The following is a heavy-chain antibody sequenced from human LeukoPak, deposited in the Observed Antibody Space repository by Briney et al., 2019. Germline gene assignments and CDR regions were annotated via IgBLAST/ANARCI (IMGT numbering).Heavy chain of an antibody. Sequence: GGSLRLSCAASGFTFSSYAMHWVRQAPGKGLEWVAVISYDGSNEQYADSLKGRFTISRDNSKNRLYLQMNSLRADDTAVYYCARSNYYTVDVWGQGTAVTVSS. CDR3: ARSNYYTVDV. J-gene: IGHJ6*02. V-gene: IGHV3-30-3*01. CDR2: ISYDGSNE. CDR1: GFTFSSYA.